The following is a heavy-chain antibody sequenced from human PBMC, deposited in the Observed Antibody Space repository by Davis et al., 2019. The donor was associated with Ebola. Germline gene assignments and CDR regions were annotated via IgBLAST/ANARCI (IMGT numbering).Heavy chain of an antibody. Sequence: GGSLRLSCAASGFTFSGSAMHWVRQASGKELEWVGRIRSKANSYATAYAASVKGRFTISRDDSKNTAYLQMNSLKTEDTAVYYCTTTYYYDSSGTLVADYWGQGTLVTVSS. CDR2: IRSKANSYAT. CDR3: TTTYYYDSSGTLVADY. V-gene: IGHV3-73*01. D-gene: IGHD3-22*01. CDR1: GFTFSGSA. J-gene: IGHJ4*02.